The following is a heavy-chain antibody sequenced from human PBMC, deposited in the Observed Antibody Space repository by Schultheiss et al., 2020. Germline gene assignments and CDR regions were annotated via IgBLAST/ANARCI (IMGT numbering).Heavy chain of an antibody. Sequence: GGSLRLSCAASGFTFSYYYMSGVRQAPGKGLEWVSAISGSGGSTYYADSVKGRFTISRDNSKNTLYLQMNSLRAEDTAVYYCARPFGELLSPSDYWGQGTLVTVSS. J-gene: IGHJ4*02. CDR3: ARPFGELLSPSDY. CDR2: ISGSGGST. D-gene: IGHD3-10*01. V-gene: IGHV3-23*01. CDR1: GFTFSYYY.